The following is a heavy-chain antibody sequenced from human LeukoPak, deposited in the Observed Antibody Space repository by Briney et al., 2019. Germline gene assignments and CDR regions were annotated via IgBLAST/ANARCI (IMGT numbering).Heavy chain of an antibody. V-gene: IGHV1-18*04. J-gene: IGHJ4*02. Sequence: GASVKVSCKPSGYTFTSFGISWVRQAPGQGLEWMGWIGAYNGDTNYAQKFQGRVTMTTDTSTSTAYMDLRSLRSDDTAVYYCASVYFDFWGQGTLVTVSS. CDR2: IGAYNGDT. CDR3: ASVYFDF. CDR1: GYTFTSFG.